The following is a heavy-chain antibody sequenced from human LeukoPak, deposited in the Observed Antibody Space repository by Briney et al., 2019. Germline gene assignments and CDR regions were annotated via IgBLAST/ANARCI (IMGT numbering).Heavy chain of an antibody. CDR2: ISSSGSTI. D-gene: IGHD2-8*01. Sequence: GGSLRLSCVAYGFTFSSYAMSWVRQAPGKGLEWVSYISSSGSTIYYADSVKGRFTISRDNAKNSLYLQMNSLRAEDTAVYYCARDGVGVFDYWGQGTLVTVSS. CDR1: GFTFSSYA. J-gene: IGHJ4*02. CDR3: ARDGVGVFDY. V-gene: IGHV3-48*03.